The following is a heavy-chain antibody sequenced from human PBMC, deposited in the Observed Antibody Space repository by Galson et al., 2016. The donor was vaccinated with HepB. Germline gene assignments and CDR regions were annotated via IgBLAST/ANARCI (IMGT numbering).Heavy chain of an antibody. J-gene: IGHJ4*02. Sequence: SLRLSCAASGFTFSNYGMHWVRQAPGKGLEWVAVISYDGSLKYYGDSGKGRFTISRDNSKNTLSLQMNSLRVEDTAGYYCAKDIRGWTTVTAENDNWGQGTLVTVSS. CDR3: AKDIRGWTTVTAENDN. CDR1: GFTFSNYG. CDR2: ISYDGSLK. D-gene: IGHD4-17*01. V-gene: IGHV3-30*18.